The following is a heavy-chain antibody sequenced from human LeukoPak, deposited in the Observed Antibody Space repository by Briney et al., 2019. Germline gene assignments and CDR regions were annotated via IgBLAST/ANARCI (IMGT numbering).Heavy chain of an antibody. Sequence: SETLSLTCAASGYSISSGYYWGWIRQPPGEGLEWIGSIYHSGSTYYNPSLKSRVTISVDKSKNQFSLKLSSVTAADTAVYYCARDKALGYYGLDVWGKGTTVTVSS. CDR1: GYSISSGYY. J-gene: IGHJ6*04. CDR3: ARDKALGYYGLDV. V-gene: IGHV4-38-2*02. CDR2: IYHSGST.